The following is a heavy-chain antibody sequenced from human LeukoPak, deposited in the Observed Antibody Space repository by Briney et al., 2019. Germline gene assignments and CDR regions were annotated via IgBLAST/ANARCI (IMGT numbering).Heavy chain of an antibody. CDR3: ARGPMVRGVIITWTPDY. CDR1: GGTFSSYA. V-gene: IGHV1-69*13. D-gene: IGHD3-10*01. Sequence: ASVKVSCKASGGTFSSYAISWVRQAPGQGLEWMGGIIPIFGTANYAQKFQGRVTITADESTSTAYMELSSLRSEDTAVYYCARGPMVRGVIITWTPDYWGQGTLVTVSS. J-gene: IGHJ4*02. CDR2: IIPIFGTA.